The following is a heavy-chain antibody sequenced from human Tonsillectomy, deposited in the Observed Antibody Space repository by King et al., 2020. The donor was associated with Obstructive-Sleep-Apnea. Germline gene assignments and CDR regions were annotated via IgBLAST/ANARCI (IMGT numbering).Heavy chain of an antibody. CDR1: GFTFSTYA. D-gene: IGHD1-26*01. CDR3: LKDSAVDY. CDR2: ISSNGVST. Sequence: VQLVESGGGLVQPGGSLRLSCSASGFTFSTYAMHWVRQAPGKGLKYVSSISSNGVSTYYADSVKGRFTISRDNSKNTLYLQMSSLRAEATAVYYCLKDSAVDYWGQGTLVTVSS. V-gene: IGHV3-64D*06. J-gene: IGHJ4*02.